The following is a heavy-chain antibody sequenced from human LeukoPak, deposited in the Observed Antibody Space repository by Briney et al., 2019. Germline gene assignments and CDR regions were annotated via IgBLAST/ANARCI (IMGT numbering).Heavy chain of an antibody. D-gene: IGHD6-13*01. V-gene: IGHV3-23*01. J-gene: IGHJ6*02. CDR1: GFTFSSYS. CDR2: ISGSGGST. Sequence: GGSLRLSCAASGFTFSSYSMNWVRQAPGKGLEWVSAISGSGGSTYYADSVKGRFTISRDNSKNTLYLQMNSLRAEDTAVYYCAKDPLQQLGSSYYYYYGMDVWGQGTTVTVSS. CDR3: AKDPLQQLGSSYYYYYGMDV.